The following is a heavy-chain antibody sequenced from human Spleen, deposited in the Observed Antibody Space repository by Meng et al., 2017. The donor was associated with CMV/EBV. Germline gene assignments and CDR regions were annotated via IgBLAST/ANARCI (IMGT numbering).Heavy chain of an antibody. CDR1: GYTFNAYY. J-gene: IGHJ4*02. CDR2: INPSGGST. Sequence: ASVKVSCKASGYTFNAYYMHWVRQAPGQGLEWMGIINPSGGSTSYAQKFQGRVTMTRDTSTTTVSMELSSLRSEDTAVYYCARSREGSNRFETDYWGQGTLVTVSS. D-gene: IGHD3-10*01. CDR3: ARSREGSNRFETDY. V-gene: IGHV1-46*02.